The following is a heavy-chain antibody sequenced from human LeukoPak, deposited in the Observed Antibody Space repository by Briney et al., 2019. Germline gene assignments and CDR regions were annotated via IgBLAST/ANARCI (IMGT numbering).Heavy chain of an antibody. CDR1: GFTFSSYG. CDR3: AKGGNGYSYGYFDY. V-gene: IGHV3-30*02. J-gene: IGHJ4*02. Sequence: PGGSLRLSCAASGFTFSSYGMHWVRQAPGKGLEWVAFIRYDGGNKYYADSVKGRFTISRDNSKNTLYLQMNSLRTEDTAAYYCAKGGNGYSYGYFDYWGQGTLVTVSS. CDR2: IRYDGGNK. D-gene: IGHD5-18*01.